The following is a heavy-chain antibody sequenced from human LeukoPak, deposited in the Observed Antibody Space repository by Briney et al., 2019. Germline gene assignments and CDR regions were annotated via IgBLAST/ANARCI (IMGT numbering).Heavy chain of an antibody. CDR1: GGSIGDYY. D-gene: IGHD6-19*01. CDR3: ARVGRGWYSLHY. Sequence: SETLSLTCTVSGGSIGDYYWTWIRQPPGKGLDWIGYIYNGGTTHYNPSRKSRATISVDTTYQFSLRLTSVTAADAAVYYCARVGRGWYSLHYWGQGTLVTVSS. CDR2: IYNGGTT. J-gene: IGHJ4*02. V-gene: IGHV4-59*01.